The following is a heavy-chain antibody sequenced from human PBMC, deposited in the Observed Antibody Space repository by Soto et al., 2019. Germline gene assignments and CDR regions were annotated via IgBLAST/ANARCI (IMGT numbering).Heavy chain of an antibody. J-gene: IGHJ6*02. CDR2: IYNSGST. V-gene: IGHV4-61*01. Sequence: SETLSLTCTVSGGSVSSGIYYWSWIRHPPGKRQERIGYIYNSGSTNYKPSLKSRVTISVDTSKNQFSLKLSSVTAADTAVYYCARDGGYCSGGSSYSYYYYGMDVWGQGTTVTVSS. CDR3: ARDGGYCSGGSSYSYYYYGMDV. CDR1: GGSVSSGIYY. D-gene: IGHD2-15*01.